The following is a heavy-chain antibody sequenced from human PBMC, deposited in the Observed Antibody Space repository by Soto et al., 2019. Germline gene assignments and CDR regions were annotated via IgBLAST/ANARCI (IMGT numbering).Heavy chain of an antibody. J-gene: IGHJ4*02. D-gene: IGHD4-17*01. CDR3: AKGGIYGPGYDY. V-gene: IGHV3-23*01. CDR2: ISGSGGSK. Sequence: EVQLLESGGGLVQPGGSLRLSCAASGFTFSSYAMSWVRQAPGKGLEWVSAISGSGGSKYYPDSVKGRFTISRDNSKNKLYLQMNSLRAEDTAVYYCAKGGIYGPGYDYWGQGTLVTVSS. CDR1: GFTFSSYA.